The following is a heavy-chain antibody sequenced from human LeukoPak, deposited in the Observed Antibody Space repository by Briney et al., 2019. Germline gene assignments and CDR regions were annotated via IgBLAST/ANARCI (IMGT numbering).Heavy chain of an antibody. CDR2: IYSSGSI. CDR1: GGSISSGSYY. J-gene: IGHJ2*01. Sequence: SQTLSLTCTVSGGSISSGSYYWNWIRQPAGKGLEWIGRIYSSGSINYNPSLKSRVTISLDTSKNQFSLKLSSVTAADTAVYYCARRGGSYWDFDLWGRGTLVTVSS. V-gene: IGHV4-61*02. D-gene: IGHD1-26*01. CDR3: ARRGGSYWDFDL.